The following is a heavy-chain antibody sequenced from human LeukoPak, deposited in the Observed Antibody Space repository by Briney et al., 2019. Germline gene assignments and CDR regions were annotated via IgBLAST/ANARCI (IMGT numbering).Heavy chain of an antibody. V-gene: IGHV3-30*03. Sequence: GGSLRLSCAASGFTFSSYGMHWVRQAPGKGLEWVAVISYDGSNKYYADSVKGRFTISRDNSKNTLYLQMNSLRAEDTAVYYCARPVIRTSRDLAYWGRGTLVTVSS. J-gene: IGHJ4*02. D-gene: IGHD3-16*02. CDR1: GFTFSSYG. CDR2: ISYDGSNK. CDR3: ARPVIRTSRDLAY.